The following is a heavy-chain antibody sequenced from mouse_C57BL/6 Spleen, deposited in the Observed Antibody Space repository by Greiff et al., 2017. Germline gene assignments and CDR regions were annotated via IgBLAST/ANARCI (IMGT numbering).Heavy chain of an antibody. J-gene: IGHJ4*01. Sequence: EVQLVESGGDLVKPGGSLKLSCAASGFTFSSYGMSWVRQTPDKRLEWVATISSGGIYTYYPDSVKGRFTISRDNDKNTRYLQMSSLKSEDTAMYYCASHRGYDSSFYAMDYRGQGTSVTISS. CDR2: ISSGGIYT. CDR3: ASHRGYDSSFYAMDY. CDR1: GFTFSSYG. V-gene: IGHV5-6*01. D-gene: IGHD1-1*01.